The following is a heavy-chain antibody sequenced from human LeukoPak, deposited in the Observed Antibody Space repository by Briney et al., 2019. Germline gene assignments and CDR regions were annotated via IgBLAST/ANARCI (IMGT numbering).Heavy chain of an antibody. CDR1: GFTFDDYA. CDR3: AKDIVDGSGSYYYGMDV. D-gene: IGHD3-10*01. J-gene: IGHJ6*02. Sequence: SGGSLRLSCAASGFTFDDYAMHWVRQAPGKGLEWVSGISWNSGSIGYADSVKGRFTISRDNAKNSLYLQMNSLRAEDTALYYCAKDIVDGSGSYYYGMDVWGQGTTVTVSS. CDR2: ISWNSGSI. V-gene: IGHV3-9*01.